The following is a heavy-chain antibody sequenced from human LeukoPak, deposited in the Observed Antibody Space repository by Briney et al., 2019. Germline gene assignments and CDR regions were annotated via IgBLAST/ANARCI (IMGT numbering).Heavy chain of an antibody. Sequence: PGGSLRLSCAASGFTFSSYWMRWVRQAAGKGLDWVANIKLDGSEKYYVYSVKGRFTISRDSAKTAVYRQMNSLRSVDTAVYYCARGSAAPYCFVSWGQGALVTVSS. CDR1: GFTFSSYW. CDR3: ARGSAAPYCFVS. D-gene: IGHD2-2*01. J-gene: IGHJ4*02. V-gene: IGHV3-7*01. CDR2: IKLDGSEK.